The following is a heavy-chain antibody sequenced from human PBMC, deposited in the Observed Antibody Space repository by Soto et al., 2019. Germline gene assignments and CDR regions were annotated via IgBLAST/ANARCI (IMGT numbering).Heavy chain of an antibody. CDR1: GGSISSSSYY. J-gene: IGHJ3*02. D-gene: IGHD3-9*01. V-gene: IGHV4-39*01. CDR2: IYYSGST. CDR3: ARHYYDILTGYASPFDI. Sequence: SETLSLTCTVSGGSISSSSYYWGWIRQPPGKGLEWIGSIYYSGSTYYNPSLKSRVTISVDTSKNQFSMKLRSVTAADTAVYYCARHYYDILTGYASPFDIWGQGTMVTVSS.